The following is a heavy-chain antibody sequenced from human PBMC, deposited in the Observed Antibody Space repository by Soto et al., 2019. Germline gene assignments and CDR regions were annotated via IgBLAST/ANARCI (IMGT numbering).Heavy chain of an antibody. V-gene: IGHV3-48*03. D-gene: IGHD2-2*01. CDR3: VRYCSTTLCNGVATRTFDY. CDR2: ISSSGNTV. J-gene: IGHJ4*02. Sequence: PGGSLRLSCASSRFTFITYEMHWVRQAPGKALEWVSYISSSGNTVCYADSVKGRFTISRDNTRNSLYLQMNSLRDEDTALYYCVRYCSTTLCNGVATRTFDYWGQGTLVTVSS. CDR1: RFTFITYE.